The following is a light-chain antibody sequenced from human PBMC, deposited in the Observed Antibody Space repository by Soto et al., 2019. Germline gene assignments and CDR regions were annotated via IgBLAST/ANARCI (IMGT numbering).Light chain of an antibody. CDR1: TIGRKS. V-gene: IGLV3-21*02. CDR3: QLWDSTTDHQLV. J-gene: IGLJ3*02. Sequence: SYELTQPPSVSVAPGQTARITCGGNTIGRKSVHWYQQKSGQAPVLVVYDDIGRPSGIPERFSGSNSGNTATLTISRVAAGDEADYYCQLWDSTTDHQLVFGGGTKLTVL. CDR2: DDI.